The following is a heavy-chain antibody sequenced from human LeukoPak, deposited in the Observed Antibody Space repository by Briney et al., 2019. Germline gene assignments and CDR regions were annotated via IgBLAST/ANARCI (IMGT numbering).Heavy chain of an antibody. CDR1: GDSISSGDYY. D-gene: IGHD3-9*01. V-gene: IGHV4-61*10. CDR2: IYYSGST. Sequence: PSGTLSLTCTVSGDSISSGDYYWSWIRQPAGKGLEWIGYIYYSGSTNYNPSLKSRVTISVDTSKNQFSLKLSSVTAADTAVYYCARYNILTGSDYWGQGILVTVSS. J-gene: IGHJ4*02. CDR3: ARYNILTGSDY.